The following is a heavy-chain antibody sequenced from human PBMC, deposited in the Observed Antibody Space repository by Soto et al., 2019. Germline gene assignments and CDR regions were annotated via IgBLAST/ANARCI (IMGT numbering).Heavy chain of an antibody. V-gene: IGHV1-69*13. D-gene: IGHD5-18*01. J-gene: IGHJ6*02. CDR1: GGTFSSYA. Sequence: SVKVSCKASGGTFSSYAISWVRQAPGQGLEWMGGIIPIFGTANYAQKFQGRVTITADESTSTAYMELSSLRSEDTAVYYCARDNRGYSYGYRDYYYYGMDVWGQGTTVTVSS. CDR2: IIPIFGTA. CDR3: ARDNRGYSYGYRDYYYYGMDV.